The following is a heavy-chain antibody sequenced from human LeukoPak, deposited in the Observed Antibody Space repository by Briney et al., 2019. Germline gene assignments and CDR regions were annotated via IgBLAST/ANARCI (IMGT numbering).Heavy chain of an antibody. Sequence: SETLSLTCTVSSGSVTSGSYYWTWIRQPPGKGLEWIGNIYYSGNTNYNPPLTSRVTISIDTSKKQFSLKLSSVTAADTAVYYCARSVGAGACDIWGQGTMVTVS. J-gene: IGHJ3*02. CDR2: IYYSGNT. CDR3: ARSVGAGACDI. V-gene: IGHV4-61*01. CDR1: SGSVTSGSYY. D-gene: IGHD1-26*01.